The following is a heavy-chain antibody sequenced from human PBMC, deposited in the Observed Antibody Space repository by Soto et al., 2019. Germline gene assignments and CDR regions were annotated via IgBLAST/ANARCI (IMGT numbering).Heavy chain of an antibody. J-gene: IGHJ4*02. CDR2: INYSGST. CDR1: GRSLSGYN. CDR3: ARDYGSGTYIN. Sequence: PSETLSLTCAVYGRSLSGYNWGWIRQSPGKGLVWIGEINYSGSTNYSPSLKSRVTVSVDTSKNQFSLKLSSVTAADTAIYYCARDYGSGTYINWGPGTLVTVSS. D-gene: IGHD3-10*01. V-gene: IGHV4-34*01.